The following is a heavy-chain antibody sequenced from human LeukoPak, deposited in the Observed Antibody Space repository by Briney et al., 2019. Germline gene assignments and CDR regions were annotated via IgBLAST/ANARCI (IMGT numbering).Heavy chain of an antibody. D-gene: IGHD1-26*01. Sequence: SETLSLTCTVSGGSISSYYWSWTRQPPGKGLEWIGYIYYSGSTNYNPSLKSRVTISVDTSKNQFSLKLSSVTAADTAVYYCARSYSGSPLGAFDIWGQGTMVTVSS. CDR1: GGSISSYY. V-gene: IGHV4-59*12. J-gene: IGHJ3*02. CDR3: ARSYSGSPLGAFDI. CDR2: IYYSGST.